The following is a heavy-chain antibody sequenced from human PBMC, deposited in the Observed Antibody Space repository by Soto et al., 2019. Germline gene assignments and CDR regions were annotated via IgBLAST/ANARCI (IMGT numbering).Heavy chain of an antibody. Sequence: PGGSLRLSCAASGFTFSSNGMHWVCLAPGKGLEWVAIIWYDGTNKYYADSVKGRFTISRDNSKNTSYLQMNSLRAEDTAVYFCARDSGIGSGYFSISYYFAYWGQGTLVTVSS. V-gene: IGHV3-33*01. CDR3: ARDSGIGSGYFSISYYFAY. CDR1: GFTFSSNG. CDR2: IWYDGTNK. J-gene: IGHJ4*02. D-gene: IGHD3-22*01.